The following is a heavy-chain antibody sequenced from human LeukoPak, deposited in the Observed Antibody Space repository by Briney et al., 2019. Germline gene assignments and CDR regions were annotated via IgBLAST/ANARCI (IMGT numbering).Heavy chain of an antibody. Sequence: GGSLRLSCAASGFTVSSNLMSWVRQAPGKGLEWVSVIYSGGSTYYADSVKGRFIISKDNAKNTLYLQMNSLRAEDTAVYYCARALGVPRDDFDYWGQGTLVTVSS. CDR2: IYSGGST. V-gene: IGHV3-53*01. CDR1: GFTVSSNL. J-gene: IGHJ4*02. D-gene: IGHD3-16*01. CDR3: ARALGVPRDDFDY.